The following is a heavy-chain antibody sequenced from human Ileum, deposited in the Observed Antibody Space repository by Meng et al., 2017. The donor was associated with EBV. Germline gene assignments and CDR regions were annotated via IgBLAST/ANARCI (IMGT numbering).Heavy chain of an antibody. V-gene: IGHV2-5*01. J-gene: IGHJ5*01. D-gene: IGHD6-13*01. Sequence: PLNNPAPTVVKPTPTLTLTCTFSGFYLSTSGVGVGWIRQPPGKALEWLAMIYGQGDKHYSPSLTSRHTITKDTSKNQVVLTMTNMDSVDTATYYCALRPRQLLRGWFDSWGQGALVTVSS. CDR2: IYGQGDK. CDR3: ALRPRQLLRGWFDS. CDR1: GFYLSTSGVG.